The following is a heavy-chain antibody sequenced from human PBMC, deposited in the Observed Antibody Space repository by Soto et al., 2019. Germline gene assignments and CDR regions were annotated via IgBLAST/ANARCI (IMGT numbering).Heavy chain of an antibody. J-gene: IGHJ4*02. CDR1: GFTFSSYS. Sequence: GGSLRLSCAASGFTFSSYSMNWVRQAPGKGLEWVSSISSSSSYIYYADSVKGRFTISRDNAKNSLYLQMNSLRAEDTAVYYCARVSGTFYSGGVYLWGVYFDYWGQGTLVTVSS. CDR2: ISSSSSYI. D-gene: IGHD1-26*01. CDR3: ARVSGTFYSGGVYLWGVYFDY. V-gene: IGHV3-21*01.